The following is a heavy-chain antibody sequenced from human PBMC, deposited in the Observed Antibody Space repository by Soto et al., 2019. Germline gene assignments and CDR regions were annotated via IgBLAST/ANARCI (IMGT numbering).Heavy chain of an antibody. CDR3: AKDLVGGVRYSYGMDV. Sequence: QVQLVESGGGVVQPGRSLRLSCAASGFSFSSYGMHWVRQAPGKGLEWVALISYDGSQKYSADSVQGRFTISRDNSKNTLYLQMNSLRGEDTAVYYCAKDLVGGVRYSYGMDVWGQGTTVTVSS. V-gene: IGHV3-30*18. J-gene: IGHJ6*02. D-gene: IGHD1-26*01. CDR1: GFSFSSYG. CDR2: ISYDGSQK.